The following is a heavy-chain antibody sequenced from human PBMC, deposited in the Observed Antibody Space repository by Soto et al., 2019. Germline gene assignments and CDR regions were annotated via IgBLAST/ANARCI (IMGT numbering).Heavy chain of an antibody. CDR1: GDSIRIYY. V-gene: IGHV4-59*01. J-gene: IGHJ4*02. CDR2: VFHTGNT. CDR3: AREQYNWKI. Sequence: SETLSLTCSVSGDSIRIYYWTWIRQPPGKGLQWIGYVFHTGNTNYNPSLKSRVTISEDASKNQVSLRLTSVTAADTAVYFCAREQYNWKIWGQGTLFTVSS. D-gene: IGHD1-20*01.